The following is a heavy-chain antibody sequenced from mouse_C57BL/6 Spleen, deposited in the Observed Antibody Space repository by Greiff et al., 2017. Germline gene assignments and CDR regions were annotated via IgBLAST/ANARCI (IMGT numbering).Heavy chain of an antibody. V-gene: IGHV1-55*01. CDR3: ARRGTTGVAHWYFDV. Sequence: QVQLQQPGAELVKPGASVKMSCKASGYTFTSYWITWVKQRPGQGLEWIGDIYPGSGSTNYNEKFKSKATLTVDTSSSTAYMQLSSLTSEDSAVYYWARRGTTGVAHWYFDVWGTGTTVTVSS. CDR1: GYTFTSYW. D-gene: IGHD1-1*01. J-gene: IGHJ1*03. CDR2: IYPGSGST.